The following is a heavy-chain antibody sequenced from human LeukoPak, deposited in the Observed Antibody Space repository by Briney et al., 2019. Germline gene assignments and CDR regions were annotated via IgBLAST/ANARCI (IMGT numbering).Heavy chain of an antibody. CDR1: GGSLNSYY. V-gene: IGHV4-59*01. CDR3: AREPDTVTIGV. D-gene: IGHD4-17*01. J-gene: IGHJ4*01. Sequence: SETLSLTCTVSGGSLNSYYWSWIRQPPGKGLEYIYYSGSTNYNPSLKSRVTISVDASKNQFSLRLTSVTAADTAVYYCAREPDTVTIGVWGHGTLVTVSS. CDR2: IYYSGST.